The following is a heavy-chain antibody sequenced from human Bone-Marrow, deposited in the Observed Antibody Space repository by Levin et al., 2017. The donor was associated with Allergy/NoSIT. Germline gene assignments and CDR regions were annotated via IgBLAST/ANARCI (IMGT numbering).Heavy chain of an antibody. Sequence: HAGGSLRLSCAASGFTFNTYAMHWVRQAPDRGLEWVAAISFDASNKYYADSVKGRFTISRDNSKNTLYLQMNSLRAEETAVYYCVKDFGRKDLQQLITYGMDVWGQGTRVTVTS. CDR1: GFTFNTYA. V-gene: IGHV3-30*18. CDR2: ISFDASNK. D-gene: IGHD3/OR15-3a*01. J-gene: IGHJ6*02. CDR3: VKDFGRKDLQQLITYGMDV.